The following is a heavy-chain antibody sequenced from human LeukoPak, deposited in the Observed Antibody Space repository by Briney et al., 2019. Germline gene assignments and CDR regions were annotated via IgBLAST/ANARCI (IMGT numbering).Heavy chain of an antibody. CDR2: ISYDGSNK. Sequence: GGSLRLSCAASGFTFSSYGMHWVRQAPGKGLEWVAVISYDGSNKYYADSVKGRFTISRDNSKNTLYLQMNSLRPEDTAVYYCAKVLDGSGSYLAFDIWGQGTMVTVSS. D-gene: IGHD3-10*01. CDR3: AKVLDGSGSYLAFDI. CDR1: GFTFSSYG. V-gene: IGHV3-30*18. J-gene: IGHJ3*02.